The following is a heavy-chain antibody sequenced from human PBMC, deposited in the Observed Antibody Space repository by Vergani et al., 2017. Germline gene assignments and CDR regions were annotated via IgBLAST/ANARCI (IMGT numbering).Heavy chain of an antibody. CDR2: IIPIFGTA. J-gene: IGHJ5*02. D-gene: IGHD2-2*01. CDR1: GGTFSSYA. CDR3: ARENCSSTSCYPYWFDP. V-gene: IGHV1-69*01. Sequence: QVQLVQSGAEVKKPGSSVKVSCKASGGTFSSYAISWVRQAPGQGLEWMAGIIPIFGTANYAQKFQGRVTITADESTSTAYMELSSLRSEDTAVYYCARENCSSTSCYPYWFDPWGQGTLVTVSS.